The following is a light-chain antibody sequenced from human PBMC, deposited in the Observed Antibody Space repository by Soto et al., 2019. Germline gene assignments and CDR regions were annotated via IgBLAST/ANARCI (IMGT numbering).Light chain of an antibody. V-gene: IGKV3D-15*01. CDR3: QQYNSWPLT. CDR1: QSVGSD. J-gene: IGKJ4*01. CDR2: DIF. Sequence: EIFVTLYKTTLSGSPGERATLSCRACQSVGSDLAWYQQKPGQAPRLVIYDIFTRATGVPTRISGSGSGTEFTLTISSLQSEDFAVYYCQQYNSWPLTFCGGTKVDIK.